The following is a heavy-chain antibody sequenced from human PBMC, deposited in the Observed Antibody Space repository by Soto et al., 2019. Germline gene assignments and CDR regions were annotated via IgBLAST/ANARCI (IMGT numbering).Heavy chain of an antibody. Sequence: QVQLQELGPGLVKPSETLSLTCTVSGGSISSYYWSWIRQPPGKGLEWIGYIYYSGSTNYNPSLKSRVTISVDTSKNQFSLKLSSVTAADTAVYYCARAPYYYDSSGYSRYFDYWGHGTLVTVSS. J-gene: IGHJ4*01. V-gene: IGHV4-59*01. D-gene: IGHD3-22*01. CDR2: IYYSGST. CDR1: GGSISSYY. CDR3: ARAPYYYDSSGYSRYFDY.